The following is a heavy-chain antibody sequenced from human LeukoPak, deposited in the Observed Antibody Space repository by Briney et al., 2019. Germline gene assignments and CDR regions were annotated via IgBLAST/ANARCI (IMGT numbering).Heavy chain of an antibody. V-gene: IGHV4-59*08. CDR2: IYYSGST. CDR1: GGSISSYY. J-gene: IGHJ6*02. Sequence: SETLSLTYTVSGGSISSYYWSWIRQPPGKGLEWIGYIYYSGSTNYNPSLKGRVTISVDTSKNQFSLKLNSVTAADTAVYYCASHLGYCSSTSCYGVYGMDVWGQGTTVTVSS. CDR3: ASHLGYCSSTSCYGVYGMDV. D-gene: IGHD2-2*01.